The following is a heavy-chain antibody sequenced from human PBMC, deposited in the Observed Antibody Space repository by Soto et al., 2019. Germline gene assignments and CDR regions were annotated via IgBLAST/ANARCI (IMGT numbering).Heavy chain of an antibody. V-gene: IGHV2-70*01. CDR3: ALISGSVYYGSGKAAAFDI. J-gene: IGHJ3*02. D-gene: IGHD3-10*01. CDR2: IDWDDDK. CDR1: GFSLSTSGMC. Sequence: SGPTLVNPTQTLTLTCTFSGFSLSTSGMCVSWIRQPPGKALEWLALIDWDDDKYYSTSLKTRLTISKDTSKNQVVLTMTNMDPVDTATYYCALISGSVYYGSGKAAAFDIWGQGTMVTVSS.